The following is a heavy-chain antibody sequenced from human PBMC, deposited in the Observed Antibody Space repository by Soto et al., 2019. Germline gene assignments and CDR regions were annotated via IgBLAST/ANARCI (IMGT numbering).Heavy chain of an antibody. J-gene: IGHJ4*02. CDR3: AHRSTASLFDY. CDR2: IYWDTNK. D-gene: IGHD2-21*02. CDR1: GFSLSTSGVG. V-gene: IGHV2-5*02. Sequence: QITLKESGPTLVKPTQTLTLTCTFSGFSLSTSGVGVGWIRQPPGKALECLAVIYWDTNKRYSPSLESRLTIIKDTSKNQVVLIMTSMDPADTATYYCAHRSTASLFDYWGQGTLVTVSS.